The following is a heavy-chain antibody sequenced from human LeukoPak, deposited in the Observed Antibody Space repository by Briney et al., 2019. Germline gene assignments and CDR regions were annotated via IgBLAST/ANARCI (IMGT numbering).Heavy chain of an antibody. V-gene: IGHV3-30*18. CDR2: ISYDGSNK. CDR1: GFTFSSNG. J-gene: IGHJ5*02. CDR3: AKGSLEPVRYFDWLLEIPLSA. Sequence: GGSLRLSCAASGFTFSSNGMHCVRQAPGKGLEWVAVISYDGSNKYYADSVKGRFTISRDNSKNTLYLQMNSLRAEDTAVYYCAKGSLEPVRYFDWLLEIPLSAWGQGTLVTVSS. D-gene: IGHD3-9*01.